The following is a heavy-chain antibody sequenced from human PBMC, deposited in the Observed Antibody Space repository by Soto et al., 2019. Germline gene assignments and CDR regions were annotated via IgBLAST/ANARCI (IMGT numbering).Heavy chain of an antibody. Sequence: QVQLVESGGGVVQPGRSLRLSCAASGFTFSSYAMHWVRQAPGKGLEWVAVISYDGSNKYYADSVKGRFTISRDNSKNTLYPQMNSLRAEDTAVYYCARGWNYVSNWFDPWGQGTLVTVSS. CDR1: GFTFSSYA. CDR3: ARGWNYVSNWFDP. CDR2: ISYDGSNK. D-gene: IGHD1-7*01. J-gene: IGHJ5*02. V-gene: IGHV3-30-3*01.